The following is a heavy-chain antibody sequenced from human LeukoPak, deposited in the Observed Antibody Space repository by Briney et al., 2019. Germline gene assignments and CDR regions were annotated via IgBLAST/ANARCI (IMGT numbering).Heavy chain of an antibody. V-gene: IGHV1-69*05. J-gene: IGHJ1*01. CDR1: GGTFSSYA. D-gene: IGHD3-22*01. CDR2: IIPIFGTA. Sequence: SVKVSCKASGGTFSSYAISWVRQAPGQGLEWMGGIIPIFGTANYVQKFQGRVTITTDESTSTAYMELSSLRSEDTAVYYCAREADYYDSSGSNEYFQHWGQGTLVTVSS. CDR3: AREADYYDSSGSNEYFQH.